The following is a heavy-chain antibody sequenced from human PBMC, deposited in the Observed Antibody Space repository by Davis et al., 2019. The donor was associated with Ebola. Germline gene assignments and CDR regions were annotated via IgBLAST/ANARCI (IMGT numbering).Heavy chain of an antibody. CDR1: GFTFSTFS. D-gene: IGHD3-10*01. CDR3: VRDNDASGSYVHADS. Sequence: GESLKISCAAPGFTFSTFSINWFRQAPGKGLEWLSYIGHHNWAIVYADSVKGRFTISRDSAKNSVYLQMNSLRDDDTAVYYCVRDNDASGSYVHADSWGPGTLVIVSS. V-gene: IGHV3-48*02. J-gene: IGHJ4*02. CDR2: IGHHNWAI.